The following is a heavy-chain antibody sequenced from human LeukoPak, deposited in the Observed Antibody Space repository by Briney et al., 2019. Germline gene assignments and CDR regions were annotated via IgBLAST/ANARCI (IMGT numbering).Heavy chain of an antibody. J-gene: IGHJ5*02. CDR2: IYTSGST. V-gene: IGHV4-4*07. Sequence: SETLSLTCTVSGGSISSYYWSWIRQPAGKGLEWIGRIYTSGSTNYNPSLKSRVTMSVDTSKNQFSLKLSSVTAADTAVYYCARDTSSSWHRDFSWFDPWGQGTLVTVSS. D-gene: IGHD6-13*01. CDR3: ARDTSSSWHRDFSWFDP. CDR1: GGSISSYY.